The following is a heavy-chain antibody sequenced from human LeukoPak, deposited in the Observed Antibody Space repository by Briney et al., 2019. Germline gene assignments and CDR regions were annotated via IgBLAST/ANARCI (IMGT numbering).Heavy chain of an antibody. CDR2: IYCSGST. D-gene: IGHD1-1*01. J-gene: IGHJ3*02. CDR1: GGSISSSSYY. Sequence: SETLSLTCTVSGGSISSSSYYWGWLRQPPGQGREWIVSIYCSGSTYYNPSLRSRVTISVDTSKNQFSLKLSSVTAADTAVYYCARRTTDDAFDIWGQGTMVAVSS. CDR3: ARRTTDDAFDI. V-gene: IGHV4-39*01.